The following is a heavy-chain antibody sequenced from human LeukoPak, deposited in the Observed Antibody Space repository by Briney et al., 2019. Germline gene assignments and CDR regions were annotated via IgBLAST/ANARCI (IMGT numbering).Heavy chain of an antibody. J-gene: IGHJ3*02. CDR1: GGSISSGSYY. CDR2: IYTSGST. CDR3: AKGGIAAAGSHDAFDI. Sequence: SETLSLTCTVSGGSISSGSYYWSWIRQPAGKGLEWIGRIYTSGSTNYNPSLKSRVTISVDTSKNQFSLKLSSVTAADTAVYYCAKGGIAAAGSHDAFDIWGQGTMVTVSS. D-gene: IGHD6-13*01. V-gene: IGHV4-61*02.